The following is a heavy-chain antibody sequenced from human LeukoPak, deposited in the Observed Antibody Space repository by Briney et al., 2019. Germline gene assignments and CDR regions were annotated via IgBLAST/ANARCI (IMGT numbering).Heavy chain of an antibody. CDR2: INSDGSGT. J-gene: IGHJ3*02. Sequence: PGGSLRLSCAASGFTFSNYWMYWVRQAPGKGLVWVSRINSDGSGTIHADSVKGRFTISRDNAKNTLYLQMNSLRAEDTAVYYCTRNYAGRINQFDIWGQGTMVTVSS. CDR1: GFTFSNYW. CDR3: TRNYAGRINQFDI. V-gene: IGHV3-74*01. D-gene: IGHD3-16*01.